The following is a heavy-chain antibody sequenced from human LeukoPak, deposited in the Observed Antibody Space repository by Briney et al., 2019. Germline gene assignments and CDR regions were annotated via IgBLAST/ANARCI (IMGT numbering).Heavy chain of an antibody. V-gene: IGHV4-34*01. CDR2: INHSGST. CDR3: ARDLSDSGSYQRGFDY. Sequence: PSETLSLTCAVYGGSFSGYYWSWIRQPPGKGLEWIGEINHSGSTNYNPSLKSRVTISVDTSKNQFSLKLSSVTAADTAVYYCARDLSDSGSYQRGFDYWGQGILVTVSS. J-gene: IGHJ4*02. D-gene: IGHD1-26*01. CDR1: GGSFSGYY.